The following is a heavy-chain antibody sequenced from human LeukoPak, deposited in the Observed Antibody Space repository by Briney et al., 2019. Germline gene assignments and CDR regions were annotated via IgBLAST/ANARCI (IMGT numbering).Heavy chain of an antibody. J-gene: IGHJ6*04. V-gene: IGHV3-48*03. D-gene: IGHD3-10*02. CDR2: ISSSGSTI. CDR1: GFTFSSYE. CDR3: AELGITMIGGV. Sequence: SGGSLRLSCAASGFTFSSYEMNWVRQAPGKGLEWVSYISSSGSTIYYADSAKGRFTISRDNAKNSLYLQMNSLRAEDTAVYYCAELGITMIGGVWSKGTTVTISS.